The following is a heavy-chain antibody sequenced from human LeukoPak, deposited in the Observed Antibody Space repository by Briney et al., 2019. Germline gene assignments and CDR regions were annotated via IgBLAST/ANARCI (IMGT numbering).Heavy chain of an antibody. CDR1: GYSFTNYW. CDR2: IDPSDSYT. V-gene: IGHV5-10-1*01. J-gene: IGHJ3*02. Sequence: GESLKISCKGSGYSFTNYWINWVRQMPGKGLEWMGRIDPSDSYTNYSPSFQGHVTISTDKSVSTAYLQWSSLKASDTAVYYCARRYCSSASCYKSGAFDIWGQGTMVTVSS. D-gene: IGHD2-2*02. CDR3: ARRYCSSASCYKSGAFDI.